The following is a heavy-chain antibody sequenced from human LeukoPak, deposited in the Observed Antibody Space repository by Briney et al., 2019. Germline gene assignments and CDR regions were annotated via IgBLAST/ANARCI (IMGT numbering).Heavy chain of an antibody. CDR2: ISSSSSYI. J-gene: IGHJ4*02. Sequence: GGSLRLSCAASGFTFSSYSMNWVRQAPGKGLEWVSSISSSSSYIYYADSVKGRFTISRDNAKNSLYLQVNSLRAEDTAVYYCAREQYSSGWYRFDYWGQGTLVTVSS. CDR3: AREQYSSGWYRFDY. V-gene: IGHV3-21*01. D-gene: IGHD6-19*01. CDR1: GFTFSSYS.